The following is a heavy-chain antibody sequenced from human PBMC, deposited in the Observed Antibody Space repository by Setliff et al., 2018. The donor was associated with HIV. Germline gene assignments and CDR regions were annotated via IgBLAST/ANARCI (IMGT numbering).Heavy chain of an antibody. CDR2: IYSTGST. CDR1: GPSINIHY. CDR3: AKGAGFYGDYTFDH. V-gene: IGHV4-59*11. D-gene: IGHD4-17*01. J-gene: IGHJ4*02. Sequence: SETLSLTCTVSGPSINIHYWSWIRQSPGKGFGWIGYIYSTGSTNYNPSLQSRVTISMVASRNQFSLKVTSVTAADTAVYYCAKGAGFYGDYTFDHWGQGRQVTSPQ.